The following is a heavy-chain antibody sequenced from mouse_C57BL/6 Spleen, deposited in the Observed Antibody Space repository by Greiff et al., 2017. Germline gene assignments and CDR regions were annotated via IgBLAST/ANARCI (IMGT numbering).Heavy chain of an antibody. V-gene: IGHV5-17*01. CDR3: AITSVVAEDYAMDY. Sequence: DVKLVESGGGLVKPGGSLKLSCAASGFTFSDYGMHWVRQAPEKGLEWVAYISSGSSTIYYADTVKGRFTISRDNAKNTLFLQMTSLRSEDTAMYYCAITSVVAEDYAMDYWGQGTSVTVSS. J-gene: IGHJ4*01. D-gene: IGHD1-1*01. CDR1: GFTFSDYG. CDR2: ISSGSSTI.